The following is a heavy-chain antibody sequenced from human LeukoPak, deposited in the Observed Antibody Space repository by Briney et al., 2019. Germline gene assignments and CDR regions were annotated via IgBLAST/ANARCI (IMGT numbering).Heavy chain of an antibody. CDR3: ARGDWGSPDYYYMDV. CDR2: IYSSGST. V-gene: IGHV4-38-2*02. D-gene: IGHD7-27*01. CDR1: GYSISSGYH. J-gene: IGHJ6*03. Sequence: SETLSLTCTVSGYSISSGYHWGWIRQPPGKGLEWIGYIYSSGSTDYNPSLKSRVTISVDTSKNLFSLKLRSVTAADTAVYYCARGDWGSPDYYYMDVWGKGTTVTISS.